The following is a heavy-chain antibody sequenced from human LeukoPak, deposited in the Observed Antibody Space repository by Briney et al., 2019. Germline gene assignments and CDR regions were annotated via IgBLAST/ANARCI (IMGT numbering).Heavy chain of an antibody. CDR2: IYYSGSI. CDR3: ARKATTGPTKAAFDI. Sequence: SETLSLTCAVSGYSISSRNYWAWIRQPPGKGLEWIGHIYYSGSIYYNPSLKSRVTMSVDTSKNQFSLKLSSVTAVDTAVYYCARKATTGPTKAAFDIRGQGTMVTVSS. V-gene: IGHV4-28*05. J-gene: IGHJ3*02. D-gene: IGHD4-17*01. CDR1: GYSISSRNY.